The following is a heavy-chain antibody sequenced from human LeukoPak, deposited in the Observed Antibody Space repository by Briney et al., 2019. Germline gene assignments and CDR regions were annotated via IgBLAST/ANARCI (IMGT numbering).Heavy chain of an antibody. D-gene: IGHD1-14*01. V-gene: IGHV4-61*02. CDR3: ARFRKNIPFDY. CDR2: IYTSGST. CDR1: GGSISSGSYY. J-gene: IGHJ4*02. Sequence: SQTLSLTCTVSGGSISSGSYYWSWIRQPAGKALEWIGRIYTSGSTNYNPSLKSRVTISVDTSKNQFSLKLSSVTAADTAVYYCARFRKNIPFDYWGQGTLVTVSS.